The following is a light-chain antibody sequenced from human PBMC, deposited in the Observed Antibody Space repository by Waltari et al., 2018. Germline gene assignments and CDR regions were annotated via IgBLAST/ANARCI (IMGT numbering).Light chain of an antibody. Sequence: QSVLTQPPSASGTPGQRVTISCSGSSSNIGRSYVYWYQQHPGTAPKLLIYRNNQRPSGVPDRFSGSKSGTSASLAISGLRSGDEADYYCASWDDNLSGWVFGGGTKLTVL. CDR1: SSNIGRSY. CDR3: ASWDDNLSGWV. CDR2: RNN. J-gene: IGLJ3*02. V-gene: IGLV1-47*01.